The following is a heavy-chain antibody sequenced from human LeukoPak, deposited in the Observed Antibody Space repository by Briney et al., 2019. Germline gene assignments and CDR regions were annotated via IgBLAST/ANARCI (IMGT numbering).Heavy chain of an antibody. J-gene: IGHJ5*02. CDR3: ARHAIVGATFNWFDP. CDR2: IYYGGST. CDR1: GGSVSSYY. D-gene: IGHD1-26*01. V-gene: IGHV4-59*08. Sequence: SETLSLTCTVSGGSVSSYYWSWIRQAPGKGLEWIGCIYYGGSTNYNPSLKSRVIISVDMSKNQFSLKLSSVTAADTAVYYCARHAIVGATFNWFDPWGQGTLVTVSS.